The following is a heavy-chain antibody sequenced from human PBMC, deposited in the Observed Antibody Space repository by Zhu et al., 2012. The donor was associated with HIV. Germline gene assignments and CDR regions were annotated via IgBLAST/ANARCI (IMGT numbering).Heavy chain of an antibody. CDR1: GYSISSGYY. CDR2: IYHSGST. Sequence: QVQLQESGPGLVKPSETLSLTCAVSGYSISSGYYWGWIRQPPGKGLEWIGSIYHSGSTYYNPSLKSRVTISVDTSKNQFSLKLSSVTAADTAVYYCARDTTLSYSTYWGQGTLVTVSS. D-gene: IGHD6-13*01. V-gene: IGHV4-38-2*02. J-gene: IGHJ4*02. CDR3: ARDTTLSYSTY.